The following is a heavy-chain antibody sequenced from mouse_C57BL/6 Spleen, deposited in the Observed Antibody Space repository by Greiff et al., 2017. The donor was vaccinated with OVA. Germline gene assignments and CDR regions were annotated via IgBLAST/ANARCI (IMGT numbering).Heavy chain of an antibody. D-gene: IGHD2-4*01. CDR2: IHPNSGST. Sequence: QVQLQQPGAELVKPGASVKLSCKASGYTFTSYWMHWVKQRPGQGLEWIGMIHPNSGSTNYNEKFKSKATLTVDKSSSTAYMQLSSLTSEDSAVYYCASYDYDVAWFAYWGQGTLVTVSA. J-gene: IGHJ3*01. V-gene: IGHV1-64*01. CDR3: ASYDYDVAWFAY. CDR1: GYTFTSYW.